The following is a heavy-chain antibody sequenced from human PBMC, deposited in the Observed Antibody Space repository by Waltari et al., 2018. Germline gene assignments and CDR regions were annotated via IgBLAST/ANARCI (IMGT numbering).Heavy chain of an antibody. J-gene: IGHJ3*02. Sequence: QLQLQESGPGLVKPSETLSLTCTVSGGSISSSSYYWGWIRQPPGKGLGWVGSIYYRGSTNYNPCLKSRVTIAVDTSKNQFSLKLSAVNAAETAVYYCARDLSGGDYAFDIWGQGTMVTVSS. D-gene: IGHD2-21*01. V-gene: IGHV4-39*07. CDR3: ARDLSGGDYAFDI. CDR1: GGSISSSSYY. CDR2: IYYRGST.